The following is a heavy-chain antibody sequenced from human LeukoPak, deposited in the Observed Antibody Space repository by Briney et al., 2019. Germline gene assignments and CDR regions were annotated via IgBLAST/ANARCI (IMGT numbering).Heavy chain of an antibody. V-gene: IGHV4-38-2*02. Sequence: SETLSLTCTVSDYYISSGYYWGWIRQPPGKGLGWIGSIYHSGSTYYNPSLKSRVTISVDTSKNQFSLKLSSVTAADTAVYYCASESYSSGWYDYWGQGTLVTVSS. CDR1: DYYISSGYY. D-gene: IGHD6-19*01. CDR2: IYHSGST. J-gene: IGHJ4*02. CDR3: ASESYSSGWYDY.